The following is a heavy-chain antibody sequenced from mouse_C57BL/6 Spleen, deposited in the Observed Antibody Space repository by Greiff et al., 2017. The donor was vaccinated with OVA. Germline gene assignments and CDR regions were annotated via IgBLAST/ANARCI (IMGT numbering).Heavy chain of an antibody. CDR1: GYTFTDYE. V-gene: IGHV1-15*01. CDR3: TRWGGVVAPFDY. CDR2: IDPETGGT. Sequence: QVQLQQSGAELVRPGASVTLSCKASGYTFTDYEMHWVKQTPVHGLEWIGAIDPETGGTAYNQKFKGKAILTADKSSSTAYMELRSLTSEDSAVYYCTRWGGVVAPFDYWGQGTTLTVSS. J-gene: IGHJ2*01. D-gene: IGHD1-1*01.